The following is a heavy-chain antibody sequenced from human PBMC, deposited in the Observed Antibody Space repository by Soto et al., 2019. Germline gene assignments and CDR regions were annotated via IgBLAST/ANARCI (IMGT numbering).Heavy chain of an antibody. V-gene: IGHV4-59*01. J-gene: IGHJ5*02. CDR3: ARDAAQTWFDP. D-gene: IGHD6-6*01. Sequence: SETLSLTCTVSSGSISSYYWSWIRQPPGKGLEWIGYIYYSGSTNYNPSLKSRVTISVDTSKNQFSLKLSSVTAADTAVYYCARDAAQTWFDPWGQETLVTVS. CDR1: SGSISSYY. CDR2: IYYSGST.